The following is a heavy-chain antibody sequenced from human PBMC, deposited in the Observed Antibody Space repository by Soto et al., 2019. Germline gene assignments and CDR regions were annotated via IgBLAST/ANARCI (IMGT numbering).Heavy chain of an antibody. Sequence: QVQLVQSGAEVKKPGASVKVSCKASGYTFTSYDINWVREATGQGLEWMGWMNPNSGNTGYAQKFQGRVTMTRNTSISTDYMELSSMRSEDTAVYYCARVRYDFWSGYSIAFDIWGQGTMVTVSS. D-gene: IGHD3-3*01. CDR3: ARVRYDFWSGYSIAFDI. CDR1: GYTFTSYD. V-gene: IGHV1-8*01. J-gene: IGHJ3*02. CDR2: MNPNSGNT.